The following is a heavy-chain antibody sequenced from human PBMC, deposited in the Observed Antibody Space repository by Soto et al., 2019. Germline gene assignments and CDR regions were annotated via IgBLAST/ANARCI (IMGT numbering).Heavy chain of an antibody. Sequence: PGESLKISCKASGNTFTNSWVGWVRQMSGKGLEWMGVIYPSDSDTRYSPSFQGQVTISADKSISTAYLQWSSLKASDTAMYYCAIYDSSGYPNAYWGQGTLVTVS. V-gene: IGHV5-51*01. CDR2: IYPSDSDT. CDR1: GNTFTNSW. D-gene: IGHD3-22*01. J-gene: IGHJ4*02. CDR3: AIYDSSGYPNAY.